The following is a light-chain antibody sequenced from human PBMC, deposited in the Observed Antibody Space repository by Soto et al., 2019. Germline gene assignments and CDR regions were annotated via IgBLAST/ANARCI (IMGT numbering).Light chain of an antibody. CDR2: DAS. J-gene: IGKJ2*01. V-gene: IGKV1-5*01. Sequence: DIQMTQSPSTLSASVGDRVTITCRASQSVSNWLAWYQQKPGEAPKLLIYDASSLEGGVPSRFSGSGSGTGFTLTISSLQPDDFATYYCQQYSSYLYTFGLGTKVEIK. CDR3: QQYSSYLYT. CDR1: QSVSNW.